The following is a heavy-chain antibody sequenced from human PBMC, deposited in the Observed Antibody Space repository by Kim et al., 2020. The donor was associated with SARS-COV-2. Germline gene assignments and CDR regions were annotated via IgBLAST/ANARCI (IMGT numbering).Heavy chain of an antibody. CDR1: GYTFTSYG. Sequence: ASVKVSCKASGYTFTSYGISWVRQAPGQGLEWMGWISAYNGNTNYAQKLQGRVTMTTDTSTSTAYMELRSLRSDDTAVYYCARDKVLRFLEWYLYGMDVWGQGTTVTVSS. V-gene: IGHV1-18*01. D-gene: IGHD3-3*01. J-gene: IGHJ6*02. CDR2: ISAYNGNT. CDR3: ARDKVLRFLEWYLYGMDV.